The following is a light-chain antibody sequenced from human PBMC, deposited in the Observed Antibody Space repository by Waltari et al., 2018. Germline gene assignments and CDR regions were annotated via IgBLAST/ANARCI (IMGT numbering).Light chain of an antibody. CDR3: QQRANWPPLT. Sequence: EVVLTQSPVTLSLSPGERATLSCRASQSVYTFLAWYQQKPGQAPRLLIYHASRRATGIPARFSGSGSGTDFTLTIHSVEPEDLAVYYCQQRANWPPLTFGGGTKVEIK. CDR2: HAS. V-gene: IGKV3-11*01. CDR1: QSVYTF. J-gene: IGKJ4*01.